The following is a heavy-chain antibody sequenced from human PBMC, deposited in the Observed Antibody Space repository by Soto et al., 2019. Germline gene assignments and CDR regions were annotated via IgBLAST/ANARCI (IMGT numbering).Heavy chain of an antibody. V-gene: IGHV3-23*01. CDR1: GFTFSRYA. J-gene: IGHJ6*03. CDR2: ISGSGGIT. Sequence: EVQLLESGGGLVQPGGSLRLSCATSGFTFSRYAMAWVRQAPGKGLEWVSAISGSGGITYHAASVKGRFSISRDNSRNMLYLQMNSLGAEGTAVYYCARAAHYDFWSGYYYMDVWGIGTTVTVSS. CDR3: ARAAHYDFWSGYYYMDV. D-gene: IGHD3-3*01.